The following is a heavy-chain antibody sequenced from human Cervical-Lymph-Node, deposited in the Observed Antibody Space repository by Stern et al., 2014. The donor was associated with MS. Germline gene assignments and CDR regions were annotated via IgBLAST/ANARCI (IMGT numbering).Heavy chain of an antibody. Sequence: QVQLQESGPGLVKPSQTLSLTCTVSGGSISSEDNYCTWIRQHPGKGLEWIGYIHYAGTTYYDPSLKSRVTISLDRSKNQFSLKMKSVTAADTAVYFCAVTPGTNWFDPWGQGTLVTVSS. V-gene: IGHV4-30-4*01. J-gene: IGHJ5*02. CDR2: IHYAGTT. CDR1: GGSISSEDNY. CDR3: AVTPGTNWFDP. D-gene: IGHD2-21*02.